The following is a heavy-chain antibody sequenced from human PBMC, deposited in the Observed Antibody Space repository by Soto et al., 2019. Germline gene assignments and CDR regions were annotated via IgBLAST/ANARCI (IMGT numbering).Heavy chain of an antibody. D-gene: IGHD1-26*01. CDR3: ARGEQYSGRIFDY. Sequence: PSETLSLTCAVYGGSFSGYYWSWIRQPPGKGLEWIGEINHSGSTNYNPSLKSRVTISVDTSKNQFSLKLSSVTAADTAVYFCARGEQYSGRIFDYWGQGTLVTVSS. V-gene: IGHV4-34*01. CDR2: INHSGST. J-gene: IGHJ4*01. CDR1: GGSFSGYY.